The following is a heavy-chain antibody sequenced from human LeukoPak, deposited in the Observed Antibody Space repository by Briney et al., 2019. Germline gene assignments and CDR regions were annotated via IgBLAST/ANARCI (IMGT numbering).Heavy chain of an antibody. CDR3: AKEKTPEGTIFGVVAEYWYFDL. D-gene: IGHD3-3*01. Sequence: GGSLRLSCAASGFTFSSYAMSWVRQAPGKGLEWVSAISGSGGSTYYADSVKGRFTISRDNSKNTLYLQMNSLRAEDTAVYYCAKEKTPEGTIFGVVAEYWYFDLWGRGTLVTVSS. J-gene: IGHJ2*01. CDR2: ISGSGGST. V-gene: IGHV3-23*01. CDR1: GFTFSSYA.